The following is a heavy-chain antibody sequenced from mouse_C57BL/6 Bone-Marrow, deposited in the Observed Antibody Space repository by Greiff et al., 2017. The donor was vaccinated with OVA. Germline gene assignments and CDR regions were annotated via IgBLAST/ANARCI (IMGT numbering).Heavy chain of an antibody. D-gene: IGHD4-1*01. CDR1: GYTFTSYG. Sequence: QVQLQQPGAELARPGASVKLSCKASGYTFTSYGISWVKQRTGQGFEWIGEIYPRSGNTYYNEKFKGKATLTADKSASTAYMELRSLTSEDSAVYFCARGGNWVGFAYWGQGTLVTGSA. V-gene: IGHV1-81*01. CDR2: IYPRSGNT. CDR3: ARGGNWVGFAY. J-gene: IGHJ3*01.